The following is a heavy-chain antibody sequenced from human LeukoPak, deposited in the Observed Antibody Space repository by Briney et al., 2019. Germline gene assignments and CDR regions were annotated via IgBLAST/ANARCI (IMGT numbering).Heavy chain of an antibody. CDR1: GFTFSSYD. Sequence: GGSLRLSCAASGFTFSSYDMHWVRQATGKGLEWVSAIGTAGDTYYPGSVKGRFTISRENAKNSLYLQMNSLRAGDTAVYYCARVWGDSSVYYFDYGGQGPLATVSS. CDR3: ARVWGDSSVYYFDY. J-gene: IGHJ4*02. CDR2: IGTAGDT. D-gene: IGHD3-22*01. V-gene: IGHV3-13*01.